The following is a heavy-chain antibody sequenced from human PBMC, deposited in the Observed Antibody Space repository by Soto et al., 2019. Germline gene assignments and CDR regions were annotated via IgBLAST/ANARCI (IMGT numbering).Heavy chain of an antibody. Sequence: EVQLLESGGGLVQPGGSLRLSCAASGFTFSSYAMSWVRQAPGKGLESVSGISGSGGSTYYADSVKGRFTIARDNSKNTLYLQMNSLRAEDTAVYYCAKVPVYYFDSSGSYYFDYWGQGTVVTVSS. CDR1: GFTFSSYA. D-gene: IGHD3-22*01. J-gene: IGHJ4*02. CDR2: ISGSGGST. V-gene: IGHV3-23*01. CDR3: AKVPVYYFDSSGSYYFDY.